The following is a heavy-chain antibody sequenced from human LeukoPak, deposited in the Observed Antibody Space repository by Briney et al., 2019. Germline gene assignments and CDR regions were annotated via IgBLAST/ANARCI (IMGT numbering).Heavy chain of an antibody. J-gene: IGHJ3*02. V-gene: IGHV5-51*01. CDR3: ARRRPNQLLEAFDI. CDR2: IYPGDSDA. D-gene: IGHD2-2*01. CDR1: GYSFTSYW. Sequence: GESLKISCKGSGYSFTSYWIGWVRQLPGKGLEWMGIIYPGDSDARYSPSFQGQVTISADKSISTAYLQWSSLKASDTAMYYCARRRPNQLLEAFDIWGQGTMVTVSS.